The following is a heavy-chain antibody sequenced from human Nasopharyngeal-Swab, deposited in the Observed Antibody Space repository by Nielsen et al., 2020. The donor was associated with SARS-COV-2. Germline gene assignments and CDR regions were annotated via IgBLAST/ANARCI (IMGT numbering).Heavy chain of an antibody. CDR3: ARGERRAARSPGGYFDY. CDR2: IYYSGST. CDR1: GGSISSYY. Sequence: SETLSLTCTVSGGSISSYYWSWIRQPPGKGLEWIGYIYYSGSTNYNPSLKSRVTISVDTSKNQFSLKLSSVTAADTAVYYCARGERRAARSPGGYFDYWGQGTLVTVSS. V-gene: IGHV4-59*01. D-gene: IGHD6-6*01. J-gene: IGHJ4*02.